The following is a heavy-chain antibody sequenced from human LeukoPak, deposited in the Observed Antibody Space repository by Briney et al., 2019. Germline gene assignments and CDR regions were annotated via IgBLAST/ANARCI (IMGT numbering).Heavy chain of an antibody. D-gene: IGHD2-2*01. Sequence: GASVKVSCKASGGTFSSYAISWVRQAPGQGLEWMGGIIPIFGTANYAQKFQGRVTITADESTSTAYMELSSLRSEDTAVYYCFVVGYQLLIWGQGTLVTASS. CDR1: GGTFSSYA. V-gene: IGHV1-69*13. CDR2: IIPIFGTA. CDR3: FVVGYQLLI. J-gene: IGHJ4*02.